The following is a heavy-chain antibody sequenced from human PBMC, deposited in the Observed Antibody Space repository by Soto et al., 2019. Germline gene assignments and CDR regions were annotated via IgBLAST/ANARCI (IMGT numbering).Heavy chain of an antibody. J-gene: IGHJ4*02. V-gene: IGHV4-59*08. Sequence: PSETLSLTCTVSGGSISVYYWSWIRQPPGKGLEWIGYIYNSGNTNYNPSLKSRVTISVDTSKNQFSLKLSSVTAADTAVYYCARHPWSSVAVAGWIGFDYWGQGTLVTVSS. CDR2: IYNSGNT. CDR3: ARHPWSSVAVAGWIGFDY. D-gene: IGHD6-19*01. CDR1: GGSISVYY.